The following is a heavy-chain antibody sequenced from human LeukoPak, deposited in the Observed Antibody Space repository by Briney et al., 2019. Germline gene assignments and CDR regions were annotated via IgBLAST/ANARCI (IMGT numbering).Heavy chain of an antibody. CDR2: ISAYNGNT. CDR1: GYTFTSYG. D-gene: IGHD6-13*01. J-gene: IGHJ5*02. Sequence: ASVKVSCKASGYTFTSYGISWVRQGPGQGLEWMGWISAYNGNTNYAQKLQGRVTMTTDTSTSTAYMELRSLRSDDTAVYYCARVSSRVRKYSSSWYMFDPWGQGTLVTVSS. V-gene: IGHV1-18*01. CDR3: ARVSSRVRKYSSSWYMFDP.